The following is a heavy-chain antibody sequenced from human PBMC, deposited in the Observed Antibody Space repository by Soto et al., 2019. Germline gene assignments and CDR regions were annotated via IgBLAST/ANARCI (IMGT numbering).Heavy chain of an antibody. J-gene: IGHJ4*02. CDR1: GFTVSSNY. CDR2: SYSGGST. D-gene: IGHD2-8*01. V-gene: IGHV3-53*01. CDR3: EMLMDGAN. Sequence: EVQLVESGGGLIQPGGSLRLSCAASGFTVSSNYMSWVRQAPGKGLEWVSVSYSGGSTYYADSVKGRFTISRDNTKNTLYLELNSHKAEDMRVYYCEMLMDGANWGQGTLVTVST.